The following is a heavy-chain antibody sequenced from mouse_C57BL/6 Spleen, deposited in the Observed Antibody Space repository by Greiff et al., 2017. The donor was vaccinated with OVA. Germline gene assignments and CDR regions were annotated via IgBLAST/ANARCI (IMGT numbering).Heavy chain of an antibody. CDR3: TRLDDYDWYYFDY. Sequence: VQLQQSGTVLARPGASVKMSCKTSGYTFTSYWMHWVKQRPGQGLEWIGAIYPGNSGTSYNQKFKGKAKLTAVTSASTAYMELSSLTNEDSAVYYCTRLDDYDWYYFDYWGQGTTLTVSS. J-gene: IGHJ2*01. D-gene: IGHD2-4*01. CDR1: GYTFTSYW. V-gene: IGHV1-5*01. CDR2: IYPGNSGT.